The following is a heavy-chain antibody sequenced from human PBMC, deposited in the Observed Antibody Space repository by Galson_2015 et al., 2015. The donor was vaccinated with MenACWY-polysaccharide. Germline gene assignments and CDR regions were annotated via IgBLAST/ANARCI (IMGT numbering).Heavy chain of an antibody. CDR1: GFTFSSYG. V-gene: IGHV3-33*01. J-gene: IGHJ5*02. D-gene: IGHD1-26*01. CDR3: ARESIVGANNNWFDP. Sequence: SLRLSCAASGFTFSSYGMHWVRQAPGKGLEWVAVIWYDGSNKYYADSVKGRFTISRDNSKNTLYLQMNSLRAEDTAVYYCARESIVGANNNWFDPWGQGTLVTVSS. CDR2: IWYDGSNK.